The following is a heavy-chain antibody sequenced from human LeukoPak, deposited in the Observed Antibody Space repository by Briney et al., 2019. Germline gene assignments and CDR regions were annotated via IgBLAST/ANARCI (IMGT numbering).Heavy chain of an antibody. V-gene: IGHV4-59*12. CDR1: GESISGFY. J-gene: IGHJ4*02. D-gene: IGHD1-26*01. CDR3: ARGRGTRRGSYYYF. Sequence: SETLSLTCTVSGESISGFYWTWIRQPPGKGLEWIGYIYYSGSTNYNPSLKSRVTISVDTSKNQFSLKLSSVTAADTAVYYCARGRGTRRGSYYYFWGQGTLVTVSS. CDR2: IYYSGST.